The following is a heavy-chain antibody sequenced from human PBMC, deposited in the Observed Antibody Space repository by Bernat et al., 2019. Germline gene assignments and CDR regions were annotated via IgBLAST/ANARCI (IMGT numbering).Heavy chain of an antibody. D-gene: IGHD3-9*01. Sequence: EVQLVESGGGLIQPGGSLRLSCAASGFTVSSNYMSWVRLAPGKGLEWVSVIYSGGSTYYADSVKGRFTISRDNSKNTLYLQMNSLRAEDTAVYYCAREGTYYDILTGYYGNWYFDLWGRGTLVTVSS. J-gene: IGHJ2*01. CDR3: AREGTYYDILTGYYGNWYFDL. V-gene: IGHV3-53*01. CDR1: GFTVSSNY. CDR2: IYSGGST.